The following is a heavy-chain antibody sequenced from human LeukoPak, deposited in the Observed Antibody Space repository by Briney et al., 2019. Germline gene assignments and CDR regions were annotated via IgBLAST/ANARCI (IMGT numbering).Heavy chain of an antibody. CDR3: AKTPASRFFDSRQYYFDY. J-gene: IGHJ4*02. CDR2: ISGSGGST. D-gene: IGHD3-9*01. Sequence: GGTLRLSCAASGFTFSGYGMSWVRQAPGKGLEWVSAISGSGGSTYYADSVKGRFTISRDNSKNTLYLQMNSLRAEDTAVYYCAKTPASRFFDSRQYYFDYWGQGTLVTVSS. V-gene: IGHV3-23*01. CDR1: GFTFSGYG.